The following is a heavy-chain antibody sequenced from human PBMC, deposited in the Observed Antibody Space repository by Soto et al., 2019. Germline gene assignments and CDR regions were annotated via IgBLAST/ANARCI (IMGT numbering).Heavy chain of an antibody. CDR2: IYYSGST. CDR3: ATYGSGSSTWFDP. CDR1: GGSISSYY. V-gene: IGHV4-59*08. J-gene: IGHJ5*02. D-gene: IGHD3-10*01. Sequence: SETLSLTCTVSGGSISSYYWSWIRQPPGKGLEWIGYIYYSGSTNYNPSLKSRVTISVDTSKNQFSLKLSSVTAADTAVYYCATYGSGSSTWFDPWGKGTLVTVSS.